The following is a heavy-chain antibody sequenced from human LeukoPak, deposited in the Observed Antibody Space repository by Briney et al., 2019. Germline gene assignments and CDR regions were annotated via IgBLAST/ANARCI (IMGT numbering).Heavy chain of an antibody. CDR3: ARDYSSSGTFFGYYYGMDV. J-gene: IGHJ6*02. Sequence: GGSLRLSCAASGFTFSSYSMNWVRQAPGKGLEWSSYISGSSKIIHWAESLKGRFTISRDNAKNSLYLQMNSLGDEDTAVYYCARDYSSSGTFFGYYYGMDVWGQGTTVTVSS. D-gene: IGHD2-2*01. V-gene: IGHV3-48*02. CDR2: ISGSSKII. CDR1: GFTFSSYS.